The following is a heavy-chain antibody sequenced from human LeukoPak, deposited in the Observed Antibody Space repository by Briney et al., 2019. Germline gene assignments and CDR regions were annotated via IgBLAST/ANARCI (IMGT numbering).Heavy chain of an antibody. CDR3: ARDGGTGTVPYYFDY. CDR1: GFTFSSYE. CDR2: ISSSGSTI. D-gene: IGHD1-1*01. J-gene: IGHJ4*02. V-gene: IGHV3-48*03. Sequence: GGSLRLSCAASGFTFSSYEMNWVRQAPGKGLEWVSYISSSGSTIYYADSVKGRFTISRDNAKNSLYLQMNSLRAEDTAVYYCARDGGTGTVPYYFDYWGQGTLVTVSS.